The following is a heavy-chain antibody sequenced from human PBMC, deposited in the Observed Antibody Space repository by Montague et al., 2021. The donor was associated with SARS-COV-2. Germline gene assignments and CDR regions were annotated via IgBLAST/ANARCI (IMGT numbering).Heavy chain of an antibody. CDR2: IYYSGST. CDR3: GRQGSSSSWYGGYYYGMDV. CDR1: GGSISSSSYY. V-gene: IGHV4-39*01. Sequence: SETLSLTCTVSGGSISSSSYYWGWIRQPPGKGLEWIGSIYYSGSTYYNPSLKRRVTISVDTSKNQFSLKLSSVTAADPAVYYCGRQGSSSSWYGGYYYGMDVWGQGTTVTVSS. D-gene: IGHD6-13*01. J-gene: IGHJ6*02.